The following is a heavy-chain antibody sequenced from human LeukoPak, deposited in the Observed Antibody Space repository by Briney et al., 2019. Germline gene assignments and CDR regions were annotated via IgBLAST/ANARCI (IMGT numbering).Heavy chain of an antibody. CDR3: ARQQLVPYYYYYGMDV. D-gene: IGHD6-13*01. CDR1: GYTFTGYY. CDR2: INPNSGGT. Sequence: SVKVSCKASGYTFTGYYMHWVRQAPGQGLEWMGRINPNSGGTNYAQKFQGRVTMTRDTSISTAYMELSRLRSDDTAVYYCARQQLVPYYYYYGMDVWGQGTTVTVSS. V-gene: IGHV1-2*06. J-gene: IGHJ6*02.